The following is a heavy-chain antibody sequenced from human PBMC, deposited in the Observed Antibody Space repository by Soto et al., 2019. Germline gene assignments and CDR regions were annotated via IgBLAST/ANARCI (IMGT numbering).Heavy chain of an antibody. CDR1: GASISGYD. V-gene: IGHV4-59*08. D-gene: IGHD2-2*03. CDR3: ARLNGYCVSTSCHGYYGMDV. J-gene: IGHJ6*02. Sequence: SGASISGYDWSWVGQFPGKELECLGYISYSGATNYNPSLLSRVTISVDTSMNEFSLRLSSVTAADTAVYYCARLNGYCVSTSCHGYYGMDVWGHGTTVTVSS. CDR2: ISYSGAT.